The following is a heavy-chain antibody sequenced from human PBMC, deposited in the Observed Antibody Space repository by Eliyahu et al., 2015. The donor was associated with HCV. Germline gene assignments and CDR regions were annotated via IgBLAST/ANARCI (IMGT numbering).Heavy chain of an antibody. Sequence: EVQLVESGGGVVRPGGSLRLSCAASGFTFEMYGXTWVRQVPGKGLEWVAGVNWKGGSTGYADSVKGRFTISRDNAKNFLYLQMTSLRAEDTALYYCARASEYSSSGVAYYYYYMDVWGKGTTVTVSS. CDR3: ARASEYSSSGVAYYYYYMDV. V-gene: IGHV3-20*04. CDR2: VNWKGGST. CDR1: GFTFEMYG. D-gene: IGHD6-6*01. J-gene: IGHJ6*03.